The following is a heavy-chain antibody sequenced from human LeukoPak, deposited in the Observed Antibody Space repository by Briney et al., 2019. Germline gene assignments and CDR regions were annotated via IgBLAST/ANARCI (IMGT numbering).Heavy chain of an antibody. J-gene: IGHJ6*03. CDR1: GFTFSRYA. CDR3: ARQLLVAHYNYYMDV. D-gene: IGHD2-8*02. CDR2: ISDSGGAT. Sequence: PGGSLRLSCAASGFTFSRYAFNWVRQAPGKGLEWVSAISDSGGATFYADSVKGRFTISRDNSKNTLYLQMNSLRAEDTAVYYCARQLLVAHYNYYMDVWGKGTTLTVSS. V-gene: IGHV3-23*01.